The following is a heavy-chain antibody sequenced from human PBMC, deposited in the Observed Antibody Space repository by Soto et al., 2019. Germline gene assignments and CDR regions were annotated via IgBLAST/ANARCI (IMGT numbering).Heavy chain of an antibody. V-gene: IGHV3-23*01. CDR3: ATGRGLRGYYFDY. CDR2: ISGSGGST. D-gene: IGHD4-17*01. Sequence: GGSLRLSCAASGFTFSSYAMSWVRQAPGKGLEWVSAISGSGGSTYYADSVKGRFTISRDNSKNTLYLQMNSLRAEDTAVYYCATGRGLRGYYFDYWGQGTLVTVSS. CDR1: GFTFSSYA. J-gene: IGHJ4*02.